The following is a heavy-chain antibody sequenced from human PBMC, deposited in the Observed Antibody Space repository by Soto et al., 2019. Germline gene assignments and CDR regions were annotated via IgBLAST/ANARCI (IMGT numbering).Heavy chain of an antibody. CDR3: ARITRS. CDR2: ITGDGKAT. D-gene: IGHD3-3*01. Sequence: SESGGGLVQPGGSLRLSCAASGLTVSSSAMTWVRQAPGKGLEWISSITGDGKATYYADSVKGRFTISKDISTNTLFLQMNSLRGEDTAIYYCARITRSWGQGTLVTVSS. CDR1: GLTVSSSA. J-gene: IGHJ5*02. V-gene: IGHV3-23*01.